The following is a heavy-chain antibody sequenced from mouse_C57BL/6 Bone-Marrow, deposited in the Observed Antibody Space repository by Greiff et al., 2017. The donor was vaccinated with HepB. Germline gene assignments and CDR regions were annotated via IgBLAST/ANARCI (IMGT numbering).Heavy chain of an antibody. D-gene: IGHD1-1*01. CDR2: IYPGSGST. J-gene: IGHJ1*03. CDR1: GYTFTSYW. Sequence: QVQLQQSGAELVKPGASVKMSCKASGYTFTSYWITWVKQRPGQGLEWIGDIYPGSGSTNYNEKFKSKATLTVDTSSSTAYMQLSSLTSEDSAVYYCARRRDYYGSSHWYFDVWGTGTTVTVSS. V-gene: IGHV1-55*01. CDR3: ARRRDYYGSSHWYFDV.